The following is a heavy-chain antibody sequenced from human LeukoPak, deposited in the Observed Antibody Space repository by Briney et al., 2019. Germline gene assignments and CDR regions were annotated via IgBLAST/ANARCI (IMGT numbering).Heavy chain of an antibody. J-gene: IGHJ4*02. Sequence: GRSLRLSCAASGFTFGSYGMHWVRQAPGKGLEWVAVISCDGSNKYYADSVKGRFTISRDNSKNTLYLQMNSLRAEDTAVYYCAKDYYGSGNFDYWGQGTLVTVSS. D-gene: IGHD3-10*01. CDR2: ISCDGSNK. V-gene: IGHV3-30*18. CDR3: AKDYYGSGNFDY. CDR1: GFTFGSYG.